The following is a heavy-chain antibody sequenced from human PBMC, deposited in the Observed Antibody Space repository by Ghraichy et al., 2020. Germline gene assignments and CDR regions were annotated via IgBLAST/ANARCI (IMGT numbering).Heavy chain of an antibody. V-gene: IGHV3-72*01. CDR2: SGNKADSYTT. CDR3: TRGYSGVSIYAFDI. J-gene: IGHJ3*02. D-gene: IGHD1-26*01. CDR1: GLTFSGHY. Sequence: GESLNISCEASGLTFSGHYVDWVRQAPGKGLEWVGRSGNKADSYTTEYAASVRGRFTISRDDSKNSIYLQMNSLKIEDTAVYYCTRGYSGVSIYAFDIWGQGTTVTVSS.